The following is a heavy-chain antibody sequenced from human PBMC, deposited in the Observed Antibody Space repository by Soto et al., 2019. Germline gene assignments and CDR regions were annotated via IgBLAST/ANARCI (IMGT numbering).Heavy chain of an antibody. CDR3: AKDAPRRSGWFHFDY. Sequence: GGSLRLSCAASGFTFSNHTMNWVRQAPGKGLEWVSSISSRSTYIYYADSVKGRFTISRDNSKNTLYLQMNSLRAEDTAVYYCAKDAPRRSGWFHFDYWGQGSLVTVAS. V-gene: IGHV3-21*04. J-gene: IGHJ4*02. CDR1: GFTFSNHT. CDR2: ISSRSTYI. D-gene: IGHD6-19*01.